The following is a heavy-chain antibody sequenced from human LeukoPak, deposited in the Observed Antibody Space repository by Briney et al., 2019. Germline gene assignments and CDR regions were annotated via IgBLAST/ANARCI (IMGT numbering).Heavy chain of an antibody. CDR2: TLGSGGGT. J-gene: IGHJ6*02. Sequence: GGSLRLSCAASGFTFSTYVMTWVRQAPGKGLEWVSATLGSGGGTYYTDSVKGRFTISRDNSKNTLYLQMNSLRAEDTAVYYCATTPGAYYYYHMDVWGQGTTVTVSS. D-gene: IGHD3-10*01. CDR1: GFTFSTYV. CDR3: ATTPGAYYYYHMDV. V-gene: IGHV3-23*01.